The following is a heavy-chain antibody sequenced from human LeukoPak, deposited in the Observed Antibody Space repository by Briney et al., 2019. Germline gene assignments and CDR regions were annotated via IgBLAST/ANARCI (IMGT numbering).Heavy chain of an antibody. CDR3: TSRVVLPVAISDY. CDR1: GFTVSSKH. Sequence: GGSLRLSCAASGFTVSSKHMTWVRQAPGKGLEWVSVVYSGGTTYYADSVEGRFTISKDNSNNTLYLQMNSLRAEDTAVYYCTSRVVLPVAISDYWGQGTLVTVSS. CDR2: VYSGGTT. V-gene: IGHV3-53*01. J-gene: IGHJ4*02. D-gene: IGHD2-2*01.